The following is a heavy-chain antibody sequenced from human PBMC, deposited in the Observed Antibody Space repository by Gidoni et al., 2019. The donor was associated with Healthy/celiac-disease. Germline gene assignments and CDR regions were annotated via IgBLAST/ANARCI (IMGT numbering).Heavy chain of an antibody. Sequence: EVQLLESGGGLVQPGGSLRLSCAASGFPFSSYAMSWVRQAPGKGLEWVSAISGSGGSTYYADSVKGRFTISRDNSKNTLYLQMNSLRAEDTAVYYCAKGGGSSVANDGPRTQKRHYFDYWGQGTLVTVSS. V-gene: IGHV3-23*01. J-gene: IGHJ4*02. CDR1: GFPFSSYA. CDR3: AKGGGSSVANDGPRTQKRHYFDY. CDR2: ISGSGGST. D-gene: IGHD1-26*01.